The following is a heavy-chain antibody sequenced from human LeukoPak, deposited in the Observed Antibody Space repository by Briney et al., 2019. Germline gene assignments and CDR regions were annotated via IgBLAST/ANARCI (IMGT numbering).Heavy chain of an antibody. CDR1: GYSLTKLS. Sequence: ASVKVSCKLSGYSLTKLSMHWVRQAPGKGLGWMGGFDPEEGETLKAQKFQGRVTMTEDTFTDTAYMELSGLRSEDTAVYYCATSVDGLVTIRTYFEHWGQGTLITVSS. CDR2: FDPEEGET. CDR3: ATSVDGLVTIRTYFEH. V-gene: IGHV1-24*01. J-gene: IGHJ4*02. D-gene: IGHD2/OR15-2a*01.